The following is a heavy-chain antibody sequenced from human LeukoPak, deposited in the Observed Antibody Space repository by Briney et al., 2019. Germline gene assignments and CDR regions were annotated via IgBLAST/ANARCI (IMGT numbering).Heavy chain of an antibody. J-gene: IGHJ5*02. D-gene: IGHD3-3*01. CDR2: ISDTGGRT. V-gene: IGHV3-23*01. CDR3: AKGGQDFDFWRFDL. Sequence: GGSLRLSCAASGFTFSDSAVSWVRQSPGEGLEWVSSISDTGGRTYYADSVKGRFTITRDNSRSTVNLQMNSLRAGDTARYYCAKGGQDFDFWRFDLWGQGILVTVSS. CDR1: GFTFSDSA.